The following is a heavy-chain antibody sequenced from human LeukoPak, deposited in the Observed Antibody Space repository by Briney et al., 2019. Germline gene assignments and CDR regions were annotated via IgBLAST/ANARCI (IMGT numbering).Heavy chain of an antibody. D-gene: IGHD4-11*01. V-gene: IGHV3-48*01. Sequence: GGSLRLSCAASGFTFSNSAMSWVRQAPGKGLEWLSYISPRSETKNYADSVKDRFTISRDDGENSVSLHMNSLRLEDTAVYYCARVRGPTVNTMYYDLWGQGTLVTVSS. CDR2: ISPRSETK. CDR3: ARVRGPTVNTMYYDL. CDR1: GFTFSNSA. J-gene: IGHJ4*02.